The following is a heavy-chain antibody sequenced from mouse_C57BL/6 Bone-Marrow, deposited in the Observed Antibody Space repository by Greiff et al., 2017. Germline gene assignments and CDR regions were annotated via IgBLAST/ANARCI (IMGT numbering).Heavy chain of an antibody. D-gene: IGHD1-1*01. J-gene: IGHJ2*01. Sequence: VQLQQSGAELARPGASVKLSCKASGYTFTSYGISWVKQRTGQGLEWIGEIYPRSGNTYYNEKFKGKATLTAHKSSSTAYMERRILTSEDSAVYFCAGGGSSSHFDYWGQGTTLTVSS. CDR3: AGGGSSSHFDY. CDR2: IYPRSGNT. V-gene: IGHV1-81*01. CDR1: GYTFTSYG.